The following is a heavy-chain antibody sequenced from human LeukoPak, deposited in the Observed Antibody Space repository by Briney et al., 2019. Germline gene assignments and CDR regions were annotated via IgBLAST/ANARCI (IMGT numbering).Heavy chain of an antibody. CDR3: ARHGVGEGAFDI. V-gene: IGHV4-4*09. CDR1: GGSISSYY. D-gene: IGHD3-10*01. J-gene: IGHJ3*02. CDR2: IYTSGNT. Sequence: SETLSLTCTVSGGSISSYYWSWIRQPPGKGLEWIGYIYTSGNTNYNPSLKSRVTISVDTSKNQFSLKLSSVTAADTAVYFCARHGVGEGAFDIWAKGQWSPSL.